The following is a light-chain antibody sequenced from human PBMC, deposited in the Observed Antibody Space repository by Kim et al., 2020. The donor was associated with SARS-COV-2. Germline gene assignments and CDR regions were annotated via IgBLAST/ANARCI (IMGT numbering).Light chain of an antibody. CDR2: QDR. J-gene: IGLJ2*01. CDR1: KLENKY. CDR3: QAWDSSVL. V-gene: IGLV3-1*01. Sequence: SVSPGQTASITCSGDKLENKYACWYQQKPGQSPVLVIYQDRKRPSGIPERFSGSNSGNTATLTISGTQAMDEADYYCQAWDSSVLFGGGTQLTVL.